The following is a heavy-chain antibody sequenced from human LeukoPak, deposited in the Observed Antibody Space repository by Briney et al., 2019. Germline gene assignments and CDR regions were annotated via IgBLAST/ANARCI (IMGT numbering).Heavy chain of an antibody. CDR3: ARRSITIFGVVIIPYYFDY. J-gene: IGHJ4*02. CDR1: GGSISSYY. Sequence: SETLSLTCTVSGGSISSYYWSWIRQPPGKGLEWIGYIYYSGSTNYNPSLKSRVTISVDTSKNQFSLKLSSVTAADTAVYYCARRSITIFGVVIIPYYFDYWGQGTLVTVSS. D-gene: IGHD3-3*01. V-gene: IGHV4-59*01. CDR2: IYYSGST.